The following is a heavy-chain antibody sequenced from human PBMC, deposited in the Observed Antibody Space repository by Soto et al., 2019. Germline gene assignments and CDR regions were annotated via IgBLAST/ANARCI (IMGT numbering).Heavy chain of an antibody. CDR1: GGSVRSDYYY. Sequence: QVQLQESGPGLVKPSETLSLTCTVSGGSVRSDYYYWSWIRQPPGKGLEWIGYIYYSGSTNYNPSLKSRVTISLDTSKNQFSLRLRSVTAADSAVYYCARESYDSSGYYSRWFDPWGQGTLVTVS. CDR3: ARESYDSSGYYSRWFDP. V-gene: IGHV4-61*01. J-gene: IGHJ5*02. CDR2: IYYSGST. D-gene: IGHD3-22*01.